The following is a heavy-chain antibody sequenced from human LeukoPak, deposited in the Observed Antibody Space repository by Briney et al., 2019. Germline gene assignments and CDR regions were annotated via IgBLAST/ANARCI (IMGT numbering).Heavy chain of an antibody. CDR3: ARDLGLSVGVTPFAS. J-gene: IGHJ4*02. V-gene: IGHV3-23*01. CDR1: GFTFSTYA. CDR2: ICGSGSSIHCVDS. D-gene: IGHD1-26*01. Sequence: GGSLRLSCAASGFTFSTYAMSWVRQAPGKGLEWVSSICGSGSSIHCVDSYHGDSVKGRFTISRDNSKDTLYLQMNSLRAEDTAVYYCARDLGLSVGVTPFASWGRGTLVTVSS.